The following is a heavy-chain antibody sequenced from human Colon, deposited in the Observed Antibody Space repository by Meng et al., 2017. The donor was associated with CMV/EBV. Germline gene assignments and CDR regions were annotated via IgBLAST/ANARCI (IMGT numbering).Heavy chain of an antibody. CDR3: ARVGGVAVVYYGMDV. Sequence: GESLKISCAASGFTFSSYWMSWVRQAPGKGLEWVANIKQDGSEKYYVDSVKGRFTISRDNAKNSLYLQMNSLRAEDTAVYYCARVGGVAVVYYGMDVWGQGTTVTVSS. D-gene: IGHD6-19*01. CDR2: IKQDGSEK. CDR1: GFTFSSYW. J-gene: IGHJ6*02. V-gene: IGHV3-7*01.